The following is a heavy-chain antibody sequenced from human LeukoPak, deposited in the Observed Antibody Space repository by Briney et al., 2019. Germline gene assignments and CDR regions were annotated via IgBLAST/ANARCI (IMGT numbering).Heavy chain of an antibody. CDR3: AKDSKIVGATFRSYHYMDV. Sequence: PGGSLRLSCAASGFTFSSYVMHWVRQAPGKGLEWVAIISYDGSDEYYADSVKGRFTISRDNSKNTLYLQMNSLRAEDTAVYYCAKDSKIVGATFRSYHYMDVWGKGTAVTVSS. CDR2: ISYDGSDE. J-gene: IGHJ6*03. V-gene: IGHV3-30*04. D-gene: IGHD1-26*01. CDR1: GFTFSSYV.